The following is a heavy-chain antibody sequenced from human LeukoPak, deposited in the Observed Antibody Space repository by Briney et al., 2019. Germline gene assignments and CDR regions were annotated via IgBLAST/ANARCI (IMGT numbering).Heavy chain of an antibody. CDR2: INHSGST. CDR3: ARGLTAAMAN. J-gene: IGHJ4*02. Sequence: GSLRLSCAASGFTFTSYSMNWVRQPPGKGLEWIGEINHSGSTNYNPSLKSRVTISVDTSENQFSLKLSSVTAADTAVYYCARGLTAAMANWGQGTLVTVSS. CDR1: GFTFTSYS. D-gene: IGHD5-18*01. V-gene: IGHV4-34*01.